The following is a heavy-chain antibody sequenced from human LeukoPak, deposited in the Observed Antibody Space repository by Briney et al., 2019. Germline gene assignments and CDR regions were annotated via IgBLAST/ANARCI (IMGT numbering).Heavy chain of an antibody. CDR2: IYTSGST. J-gene: IGHJ4*02. CDR1: GDSISSYY. V-gene: IGHV4-4*07. Sequence: PSETLSLTCTASGDSISSYYWSWIRQPAGKGLEWIGRIYTSGSTNYNPSLKSRVTISVDTSKNQFSLKLSSVTAADTAVYYCARVRSGTYSDQYYFDFWGQGTLVTVSS. CDR3: ARVRSGTYSDQYYFDF. D-gene: IGHD1-26*01.